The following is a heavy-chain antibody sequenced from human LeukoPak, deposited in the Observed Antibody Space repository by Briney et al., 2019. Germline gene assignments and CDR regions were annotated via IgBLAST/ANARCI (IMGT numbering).Heavy chain of an antibody. CDR3: ARTTVAGTIQY. Sequence: PRGSLRLSCAASGFTLSTSSMAWVRQAPGKGLEWVSYISRTGTSIHYAHSMRGRSTISTDNTTSTLYLQGNNRRVEDTALYFGARTTVAGTIQYWGQGTLVIVSS. D-gene: IGHD1-14*01. J-gene: IGHJ1*01. V-gene: IGHV3-21*01. CDR1: GFTLSTSS. CDR2: ISRTGTSI.